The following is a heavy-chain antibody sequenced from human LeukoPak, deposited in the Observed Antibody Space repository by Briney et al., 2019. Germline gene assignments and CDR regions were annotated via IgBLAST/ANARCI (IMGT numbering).Heavy chain of an antibody. Sequence: SETLSLTCTVSGGSISSGGYYWSWIRQHPGKGLEWIGYIYYSGSTNYNPSLKSRVTISVDTSKNQFSLKLSSVTAADTAVYYCARGAYCGGDCYGDWYFDLWGRGTLVTVSS. V-gene: IGHV4-61*08. CDR1: GGSISSGGYY. CDR3: ARGAYCGGDCYGDWYFDL. D-gene: IGHD2-21*02. CDR2: IYYSGST. J-gene: IGHJ2*01.